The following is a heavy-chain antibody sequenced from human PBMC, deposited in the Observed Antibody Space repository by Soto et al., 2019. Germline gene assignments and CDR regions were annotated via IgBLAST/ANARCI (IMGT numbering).Heavy chain of an antibody. Sequence: ASVKVSCKASGYTSTGYYMHWVRQAPGQGLEWMGWINPNSGGTNYAQKFQGWVTMTRDTSISTAYMELSRLRSDDTAVYYCARVGYSSSWYVAFDIWGQGTMVTVSS. D-gene: IGHD6-13*01. V-gene: IGHV1-2*04. CDR2: INPNSGGT. J-gene: IGHJ3*02. CDR3: ARVGYSSSWYVAFDI. CDR1: GYTSTGYY.